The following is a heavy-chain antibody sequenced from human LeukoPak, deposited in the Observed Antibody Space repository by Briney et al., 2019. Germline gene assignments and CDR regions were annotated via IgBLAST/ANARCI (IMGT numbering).Heavy chain of an antibody. J-gene: IGHJ3*02. V-gene: IGHV1-18*01. CDR2: ISAYNGNT. D-gene: IGHD2-2*01. CDR3: ARDPLGYCSSTSCYSSAFDI. Sequence: ASVKVSCKASGYTFTSYGYSWVRRPPGQGLEWMGWISAYNGNTNYAQKLQGRVTMTTDTSTSTAYMELRSLRSDDTAVNYCARDPLGYCSSTSCYSSAFDIWGQGTMVTVSS. CDR1: GYTFTSYG.